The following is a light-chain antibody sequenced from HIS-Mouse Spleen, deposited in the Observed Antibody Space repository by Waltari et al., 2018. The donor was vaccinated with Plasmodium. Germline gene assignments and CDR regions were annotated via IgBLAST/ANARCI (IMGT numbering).Light chain of an antibody. J-gene: IGKJ2*01. Sequence: DIVMTQSPLSLPVTPGAPASISCRSSQSLLHSNGYNYLDWYLQKQGQSPQLLIYLGSNRASGVPDRFSGSGSGTEFTLKISRVEAEDVGVYYCMQALQTPRYTFGQGTKLEIK. V-gene: IGKV2-28*01. CDR1: QSLLHSNGYNY. CDR2: LGS. CDR3: MQALQTPRYT.